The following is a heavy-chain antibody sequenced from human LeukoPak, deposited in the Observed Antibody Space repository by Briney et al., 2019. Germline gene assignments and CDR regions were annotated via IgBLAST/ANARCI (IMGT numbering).Heavy chain of an antibody. CDR1: GFTFSDYY. CDR2: IKQDGIEK. J-gene: IGHJ3*01. V-gene: IGHV3-7*01. Sequence: PGGSLRLSCAASGFTFSDYYMTWVRQVPGKGLEWVANIKQDGIEKYFVGSVKGRFAISRDNAKNSLYLQMNSLRVEDTAVYYCAREGMVRGVPDAFDLWGQGTMVTVSS. CDR3: AREGMVRGVPDAFDL. D-gene: IGHD3-10*01.